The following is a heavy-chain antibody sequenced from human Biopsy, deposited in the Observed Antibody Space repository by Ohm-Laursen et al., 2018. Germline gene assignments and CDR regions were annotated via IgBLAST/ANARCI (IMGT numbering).Heavy chain of an antibody. CDR2: ISPSGATT. V-gene: IGHV1-46*01. Sequence: SVKVSCKASGNTFATYHIHWVRQAPGQGLEWMGVISPSGATTSFSQKFQGRITMTRDTSTGTVYMDLNSLGSEDTAVYYCARAVRNQLVSEYWGQGTLVTVSS. J-gene: IGHJ4*02. CDR3: ARAVRNQLVSEY. D-gene: IGHD1-1*01. CDR1: GNTFATYH.